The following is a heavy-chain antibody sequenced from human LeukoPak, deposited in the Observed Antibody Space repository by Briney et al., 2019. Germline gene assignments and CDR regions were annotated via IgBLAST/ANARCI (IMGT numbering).Heavy chain of an antibody. Sequence: PGGSLRLSCAASGFTFSSYSMNWVRQAPGKGLEWVSSISSSSTYIYYADSVKGRFTISRDNAKNSLYLQMDSLRAEDTAVYYCARDRSSSSNWFDPWGQGTLVTVSS. CDR3: ARDRSSSSNWFDP. D-gene: IGHD6-6*01. J-gene: IGHJ5*02. CDR2: ISSSSTYI. V-gene: IGHV3-21*01. CDR1: GFTFSSYS.